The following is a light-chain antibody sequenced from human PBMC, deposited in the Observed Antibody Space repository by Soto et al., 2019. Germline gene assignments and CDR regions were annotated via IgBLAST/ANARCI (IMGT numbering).Light chain of an antibody. CDR1: QSVDSNY. J-gene: IGKJ1*01. V-gene: IGKV3-20*01. Sequence: EIVLTQSPGTLSLSPGESATLSCRASQSVDSNYLAWYQQGPGQAPRLLIYGASSRATGIPPRFSGSGSGTDFVLTISGLEAEDFAVYYCHQFASTPRTFGQGTKVETK. CDR3: HQFASTPRT. CDR2: GAS.